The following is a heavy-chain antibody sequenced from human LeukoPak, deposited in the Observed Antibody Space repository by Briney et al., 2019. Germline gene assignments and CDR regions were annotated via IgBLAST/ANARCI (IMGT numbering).Heavy chain of an antibody. CDR3: AAYNWNDEGGWFDP. V-gene: IGHV4-39*01. CDR1: GGSISSSSYY. CDR2: IYYSGST. Sequence: SETLSLTCTVSGGSISSSSYYWGWIRQPPGKGLEWIGSIYYSGSTYYNPSLKSRVTISVDTSKNQFSLKLSSVTAADTAVYYCAAYNWNDEGGWFDPWGQGTLVTVSS. J-gene: IGHJ5*02. D-gene: IGHD1-20*01.